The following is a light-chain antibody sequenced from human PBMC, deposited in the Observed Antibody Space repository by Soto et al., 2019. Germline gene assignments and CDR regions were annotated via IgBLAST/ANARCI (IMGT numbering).Light chain of an antibody. Sequence: DIQLTQSPSSLSASVGDRVTITCRASQSISRYLNWFQQKPGKAPTVLIYAVSSLQTGVPSRFSGSGSGTDFTLTISSLQPEDFASYYCQQSDSLQFTFGPGTKVDI. CDR3: QQSDSLQFT. V-gene: IGKV1-39*01. CDR1: QSISRY. J-gene: IGKJ3*01. CDR2: AVS.